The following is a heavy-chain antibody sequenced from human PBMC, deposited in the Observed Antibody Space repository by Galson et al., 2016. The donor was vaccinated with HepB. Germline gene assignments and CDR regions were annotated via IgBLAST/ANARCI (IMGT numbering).Heavy chain of an antibody. Sequence: GLVWVSRINSDGSSAPYGDSVKGRFTISRDNAKNTLYLRMNSLRGDDTAVYYCARSSSGGIDYWGQGTLVTVSS. J-gene: IGHJ4*02. D-gene: IGHD3-22*01. CDR2: INSDGSSA. CDR3: ARSSSGGIDY. V-gene: IGHV3-74*01.